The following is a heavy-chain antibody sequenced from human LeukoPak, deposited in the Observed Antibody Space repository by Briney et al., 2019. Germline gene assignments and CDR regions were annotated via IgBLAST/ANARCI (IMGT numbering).Heavy chain of an antibody. V-gene: IGHV1-69*13. CDR2: IIPIFGTA. CDR1: GGTFSSYA. D-gene: IGHD4-17*01. J-gene: IGHJ5*02. CDR3: ARATYYGDYVGWFDP. Sequence: EASVKVSCKASGGTFSSYAISWVRQAPGQGLEWMGGIIPIFGTANYAQKFQGRVTITADESTSTAYMELSSLRSEDTAVYYCARATYYGDYVGWFDPWGQGTLVTVSS.